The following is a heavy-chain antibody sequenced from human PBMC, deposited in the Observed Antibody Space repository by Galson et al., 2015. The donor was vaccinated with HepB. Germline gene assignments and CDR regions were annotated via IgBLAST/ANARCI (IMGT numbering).Heavy chain of an antibody. Sequence: QSGAEVKKPGESLKISCKGSGYSFTSYWIGWVRQMPGKGLEWMGIIYPGDSDTRYSPSFQGQVTISADKSISTAYLQWSSLKASDTAMYYCARSLTIDTATYYFDYWGQGTLVTVPS. CDR3: ARSLTIDTATYYFDY. CDR2: IYPGDSDT. J-gene: IGHJ4*02. CDR1: GYSFTSYW. D-gene: IGHD5-18*01. V-gene: IGHV5-51*03.